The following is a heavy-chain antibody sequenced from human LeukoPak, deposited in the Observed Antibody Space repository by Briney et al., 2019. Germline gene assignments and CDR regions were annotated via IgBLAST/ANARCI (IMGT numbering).Heavy chain of an antibody. V-gene: IGHV3-53*01. CDR2: IHSGGKT. D-gene: IGHD3-22*01. CDR3: ASNYYDSRTYFAD. CDR1: GFTVSSNY. Sequence: PGGSLRLSGAASGFTVSSNYMSWVRQAPGKGLEWVSFIHSGGKTYYADSVKGRFTISRDNSENTLYLQMNSLRAEDSAVYYCASNYYDSRTYFADWGQGTLVTVSS. J-gene: IGHJ4*02.